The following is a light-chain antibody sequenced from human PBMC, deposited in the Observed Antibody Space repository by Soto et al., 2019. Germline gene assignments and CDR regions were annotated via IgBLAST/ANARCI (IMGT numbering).Light chain of an antibody. CDR1: QDIAIY. CDR3: QQLRRYPST. Sequence: IQLTQSPSSLSASVGDRVTITCRASQDIAIYLAWYQQKPGEAPKLLIYAASTLYGGVPSRFSGSGSGTDFAPTITSLQAEDFATYYCQQLRRYPSTFGGGTKVDI. J-gene: IGKJ4*01. CDR2: AAS. V-gene: IGKV1-9*01.